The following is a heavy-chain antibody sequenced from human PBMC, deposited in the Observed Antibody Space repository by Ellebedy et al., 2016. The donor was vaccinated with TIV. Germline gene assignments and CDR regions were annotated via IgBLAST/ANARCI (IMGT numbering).Heavy chain of an antibody. J-gene: IGHJ5*02. CDR1: GSSFTSYW. CDR2: IYPGDSDT. CDR3: AREYYDFWGGYRGGLGFDP. Sequence: GESLKISCKGSGSSFTSYWIGWVRQMPGKGLEWMGIIYPGDSDTRYSPSFQGQVTISADKSISTAYLQWSSLKASDTAMYYCAREYYDFWGGYRGGLGFDPWGQGTLATVSS. D-gene: IGHD3-3*01. V-gene: IGHV5-51*01.